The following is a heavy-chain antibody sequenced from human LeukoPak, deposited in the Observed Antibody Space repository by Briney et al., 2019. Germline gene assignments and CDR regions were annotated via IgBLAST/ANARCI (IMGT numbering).Heavy chain of an antibody. J-gene: IGHJ4*02. V-gene: IGHV1-24*01. D-gene: IGHD3-22*01. CDR2: FDPEDGET. Sequence: ASVKVSCTASGDTFSSYCMHWVRQAPGKGLEWMGGFDPEDGETIYAQKFQGRVTMTEDTSTDTAYMELSSLRSEDTAVYYCARNTQTYYDSSGYYYLEFWGQGTLVTVSS. CDR3: ARNTQTYYDSSGYYYLEF. CDR1: GDTFSSYC.